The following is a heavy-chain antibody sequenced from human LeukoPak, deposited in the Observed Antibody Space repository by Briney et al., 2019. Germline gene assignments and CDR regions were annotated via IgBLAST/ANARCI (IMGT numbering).Heavy chain of an antibody. CDR3: ARGGPVAATHKYFQH. V-gene: IGHV1-18*01. J-gene: IGHJ1*01. CDR1: GYTFTTYG. Sequence: ASVKVSCKASGYTFTTYGISWVRQAPGQGLEWMGWISVYNGNTNYAQKLQGRVTMTTDTSTSTAYMELTSLRSDDTAVYYCARGGPVAATHKYFQHWGQGTLVTVSS. D-gene: IGHD6-19*01. CDR2: ISVYNGNT.